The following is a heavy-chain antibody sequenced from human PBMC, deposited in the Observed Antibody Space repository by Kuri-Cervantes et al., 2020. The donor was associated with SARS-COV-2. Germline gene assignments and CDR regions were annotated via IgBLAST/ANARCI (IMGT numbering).Heavy chain of an antibody. CDR3: ARDRAAAATYAFDV. J-gene: IGHJ3*01. CDR2: ISLDGSRT. D-gene: IGHD6-13*01. Sequence: GESLKISCAASGFTFSNYWMHWVRQAPGKGLVWVSHISLDGSRTSYADSVKGRFTISRDNANNTMYLQLNSLGAEDTAVHYCARDRAAAATYAFDVSGQGTMVTVSS. CDR1: GFTFSNYW. V-gene: IGHV3-74*03.